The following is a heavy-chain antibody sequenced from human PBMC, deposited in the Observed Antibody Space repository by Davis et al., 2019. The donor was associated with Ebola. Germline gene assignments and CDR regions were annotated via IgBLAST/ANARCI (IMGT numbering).Heavy chain of an antibody. CDR3: ARTTINWFDP. V-gene: IGHV4-39*07. D-gene: IGHD5-24*01. CDR1: GGSISSSSYY. J-gene: IGHJ5*02. Sequence: SETLSLTCTVSGGSISSSSYYWGWIRQPPGKGLEWIGSIYYSGSTNYNPSLKSRVTISVDTSKNQFSLKLSSVTAADTAVYYCARTTINWFDPWGQGTLVTVSS. CDR2: IYYSGST.